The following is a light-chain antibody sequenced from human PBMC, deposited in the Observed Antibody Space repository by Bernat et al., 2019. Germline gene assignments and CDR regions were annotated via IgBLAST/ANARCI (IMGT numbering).Light chain of an antibody. CDR2: GAS. V-gene: IGKV3-20*01. CDR3: QQYGSSPPYT. Sequence: EIVMTQSPATLSVSPGERATLSCRASQSVSRNLAWYQQKPGQAPRLLIYGASSRATGIPDRFSGSGSGTDFTLTISRLKPEDFAVYYCQQYGSSPPYTFGQGTKLEIK. J-gene: IGKJ2*01. CDR1: QSVSRN.